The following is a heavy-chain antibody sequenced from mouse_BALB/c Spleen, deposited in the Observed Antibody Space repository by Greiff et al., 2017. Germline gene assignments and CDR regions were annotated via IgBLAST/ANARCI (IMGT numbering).Heavy chain of an antibody. CDR1: GFSLTSYG. Sequence: QVQLKESGPGLVQPSQSLSITCTVSGFSLTSYGVHWVRQSPGKGLEWLGVIWSGGSTDYNAAFISRLSISKDNSKSQVFFKMNSLQADDTAIYYCARNEDYYGSFFAYWGQGTLVTVSA. CDR3: ARNEDYYGSFFAY. CDR2: IWSGGST. J-gene: IGHJ3*01. D-gene: IGHD1-1*01. V-gene: IGHV2-4-1*01.